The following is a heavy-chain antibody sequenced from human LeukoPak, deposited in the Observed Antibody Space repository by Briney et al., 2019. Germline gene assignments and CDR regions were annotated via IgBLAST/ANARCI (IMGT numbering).Heavy chain of an antibody. J-gene: IGHJ6*03. D-gene: IGHD2-8*01. Sequence: SVKVSCKASGYTFTSYAISWVRQAPGQGLEWMGGIIPIFGTANYAQRFQGRVTITADKSTSTAYMELSSLRSEDTAVYYCARSCTKGVCTTFGGDYYYYYMDVWGKGTTVTVSS. V-gene: IGHV1-69*06. CDR3: ARSCTKGVCTTFGGDYYYYYMDV. CDR2: IIPIFGTA. CDR1: GYTFTSYA.